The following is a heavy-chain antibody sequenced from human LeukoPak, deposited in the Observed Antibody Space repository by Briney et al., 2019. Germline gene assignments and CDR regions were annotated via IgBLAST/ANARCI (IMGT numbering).Heavy chain of an antibody. J-gene: IGHJ5*02. V-gene: IGHV4-59*08. CDR2: IYYSGST. CDR1: GGSISSYY. CDR3: ARLEGWFDP. Sequence: SETLSLTCTVSGGSISSYYWSWIRQPPGKGLEWIGYIYYSGSTNYNPSLKSRVTISVDTSKNQFSLKLSSLTAADTAVYYCARLEGWFDPWGQGTLVTVSS.